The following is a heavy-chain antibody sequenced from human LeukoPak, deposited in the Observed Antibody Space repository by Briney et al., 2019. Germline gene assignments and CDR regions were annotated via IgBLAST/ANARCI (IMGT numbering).Heavy chain of an antibody. V-gene: IGHV1-2*02. D-gene: IGHD3-22*01. J-gene: IGHJ4*02. CDR3: ARVYYDSSGYGYFDY. Sequence: GISVKVSCKASGYTFTDYYMHWVRQAPGQGLEWMGWINPNSGGTNYVQKFQGRVTMTRDTSISTAYMELSRLRSDDTAVYYCARVYYDSSGYGYFDYWGQGTLVTVSS. CDR1: GYTFTDYY. CDR2: INPNSGGT.